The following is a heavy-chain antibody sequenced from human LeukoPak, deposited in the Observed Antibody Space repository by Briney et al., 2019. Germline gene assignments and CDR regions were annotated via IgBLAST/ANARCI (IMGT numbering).Heavy chain of an antibody. D-gene: IGHD6-13*01. CDR3: ARDQEQQLDKNYGMDV. Sequence: ASVKVSCKASGGTFSSYAISWVRQAPGQGLEWMGGIIPIFGTANYAQKFQGRVTITADESTSTAYMELSSLRSEDTAVYYCARDQEQQLDKNYGMDVWGQGTTVTVSS. CDR1: GGTFSSYA. J-gene: IGHJ6*02. V-gene: IGHV1-69*13. CDR2: IIPIFGTA.